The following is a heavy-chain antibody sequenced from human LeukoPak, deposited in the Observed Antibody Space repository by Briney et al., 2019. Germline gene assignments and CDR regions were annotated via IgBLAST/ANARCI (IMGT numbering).Heavy chain of an antibody. D-gene: IGHD3-10*01. Sequence: SQTLSLTCTVSGYAITSGGFSWNLIRQPPGKGLEWIGCIYDRGPAYYNPSLKSRFTISVDRPKNQFFLNVTSLTAADTAVYYCARSRQASGLFNSWGQGTLVVVSS. CDR1: GYAITSGGFS. CDR3: ARSRQASGLFNS. CDR2: IYDRGPA. J-gene: IGHJ5*01. V-gene: IGHV4-30-2*01.